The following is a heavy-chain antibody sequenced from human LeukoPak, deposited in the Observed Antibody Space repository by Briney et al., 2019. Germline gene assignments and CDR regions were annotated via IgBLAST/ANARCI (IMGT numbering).Heavy chain of an antibody. Sequence: SETLSLTCTVSGGSISSYYWSWIRRPPGKGLEWVGYIYNTVSTNYNTSLKSRVTISEDTSKNQFSLKLSSVTAADTAVYYCARLQATVTIHTYFDYWGQGALVTVSS. J-gene: IGHJ4*01. CDR3: ARLQATVTIHTYFDY. CDR2: IYNTVST. CDR1: GGSISSYY. D-gene: IGHD4-17*01. V-gene: IGHV4-59*01.